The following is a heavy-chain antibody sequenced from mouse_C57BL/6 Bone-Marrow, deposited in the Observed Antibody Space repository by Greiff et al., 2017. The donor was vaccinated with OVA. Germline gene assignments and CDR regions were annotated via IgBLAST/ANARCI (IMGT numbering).Heavy chain of an antibody. CDR3: ARLDCYYYGSSYPGWFAY. Sequence: EVQRVESGPGLVKPSQSLSLTCSVTGYSITSGYYWNWIRQFPGNKLEWMGYISYDGSNNYNPSLKNRISITRDTSKNQFFLKLNSVTTEDTATYYCARLDCYYYGSSYPGWFAYWGQGTLVTVSA. CDR1: GYSITSGYY. V-gene: IGHV3-6*01. D-gene: IGHD1-1*01. CDR2: ISYDGSN. J-gene: IGHJ3*01.